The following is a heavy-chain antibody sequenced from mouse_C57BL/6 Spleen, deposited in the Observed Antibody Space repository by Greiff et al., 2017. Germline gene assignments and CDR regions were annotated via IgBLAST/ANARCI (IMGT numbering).Heavy chain of an antibody. D-gene: IGHD3-2*02. CDR3: ARIRTAQVLDD. CDR1: GYAFSSSW. J-gene: IGHJ2*01. CDR2: IYPGDGDT. Sequence: QVQLQQSGPELVKPGASVKISCKASGYAFSSSWMNWVKQRPGKGLEWIGRIYPGDGDTNYNGKFKGKATLTADKSSSTAYMQLSSLTSEDSAVXFCARIRTAQVLDDWGQGTTLTVSS. V-gene: IGHV1-82*01.